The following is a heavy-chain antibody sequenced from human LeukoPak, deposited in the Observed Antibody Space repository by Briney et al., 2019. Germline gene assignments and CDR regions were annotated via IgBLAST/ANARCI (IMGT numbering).Heavy chain of an antibody. CDR2: INPSGGST. D-gene: IGHD5-18*01. CDR3: ARVRPDTAMGYFDY. Sequence: GPSVKVSCTASGYTFTVYYMHWVRQAPGQGLEWMGIINPSGGSTSYAQKFQGRVTMTRDTSTSTVYMELSSLRSEDTAVYYCARVRPDTAMGYFDYWGQGTLVTVSS. J-gene: IGHJ4*02. CDR1: GYTFTVYY. V-gene: IGHV1-46*01.